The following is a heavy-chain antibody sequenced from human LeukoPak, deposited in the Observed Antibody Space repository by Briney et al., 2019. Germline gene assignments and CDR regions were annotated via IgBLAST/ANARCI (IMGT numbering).Heavy chain of an antibody. J-gene: IGHJ5*02. Sequence: SQTLSLTCAISGDSVSSNSAAWNWIRQSPSRGLEWLGRTYYRSKWYNEYAVSVKGRITINPDTSKNQISLQLDSVTPEDTALYYCTRTSSRVGENWFDPWGQGTLVTVSS. D-gene: IGHD1-26*01. CDR1: GDSVSSNSAA. CDR2: TYYRSKWYN. CDR3: TRTSSRVGENWFDP. V-gene: IGHV6-1*01.